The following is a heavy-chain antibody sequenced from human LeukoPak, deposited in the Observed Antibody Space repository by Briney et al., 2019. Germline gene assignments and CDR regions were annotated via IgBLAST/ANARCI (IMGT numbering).Heavy chain of an antibody. V-gene: IGHV3-33*08. J-gene: IGHJ3*01. CDR1: GFTFSSYN. CDR2: IWYDGSNK. D-gene: IGHD3-3*02. CDR3: ASYVLGDAFDV. Sequence: GGSLRLSCAASGFTFSSYNMNWARQAPGKGLEWVAVIWYDGSNKYYADSVKGRFALSRDNSKNTLYLQMNSLRAEDTAVYYCASYVLGDAFDVWGQGTMVTVSS.